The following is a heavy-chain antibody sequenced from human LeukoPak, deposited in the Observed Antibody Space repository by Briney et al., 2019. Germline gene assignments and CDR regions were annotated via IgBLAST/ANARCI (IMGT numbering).Heavy chain of an antibody. CDR1: GFTFSSYA. V-gene: IGHV3-23*01. D-gene: IGHD3-16*02. J-gene: IGHJ5*02. Sequence: GGALRLSCAASGFTFSSYAMSWVRQAPGKGLEWVSAISGSGGSTYYADSVKGRFTISRDNSKNTLYLQMNSLRAEDTAVYYCAKPRLRLGELSPNWFDPWGQGTLVTVSS. CDR3: AKPRLRLGELSPNWFDP. CDR2: ISGSGGST.